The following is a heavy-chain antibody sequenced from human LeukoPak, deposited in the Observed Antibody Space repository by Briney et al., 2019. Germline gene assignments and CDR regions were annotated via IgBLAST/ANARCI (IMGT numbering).Heavy chain of an antibody. CDR1: GYSFTNYC. Sequence: AEALLISCTGSGYSFTNYCIGCVRHMPRKGLEWMGIIYPGDSNTRYTPSFEGPVTISADKSNSTAYLQWSSLKASDTATYYCARHSGGGLVEPVAGTMGWVEPWGQETLVTVSS. D-gene: IGHD6-19*01. CDR2: IYPGDSNT. V-gene: IGHV5-51*01. CDR3: ARHSGGGLVEPVAGTMGWVEP. J-gene: IGHJ5*02.